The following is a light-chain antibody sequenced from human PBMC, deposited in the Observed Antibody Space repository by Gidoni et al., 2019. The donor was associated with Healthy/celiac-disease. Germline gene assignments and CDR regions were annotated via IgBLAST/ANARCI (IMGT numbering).Light chain of an antibody. CDR1: SSNIGAGYD. CDR3: QSYDSSLSGSGV. J-gene: IGLJ3*02. CDR2: GNS. Sequence: QSVLTQPPSVSLAPGQRVTISFTGSSSNIGAGYDVHWYQQLPGTAPKLLIYGNSNRPSGVPDRVSGSKSGTSASLAITGLQAEDEADDYCQSYDSSLSGSGVFGGGTKLTVL. V-gene: IGLV1-40*01.